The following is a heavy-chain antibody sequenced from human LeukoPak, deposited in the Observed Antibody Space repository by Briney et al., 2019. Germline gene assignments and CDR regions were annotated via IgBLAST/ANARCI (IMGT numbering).Heavy chain of an antibody. CDR1: GYTFTGYY. CDR2: INPNSGGT. V-gene: IGHV1-2*02. CDR3: ARELDRIAAAFHY. Sequence: ASAKVSCKASGYTFTGYYMHWVRQAPGQGLEWMGWINPNSGGTNYAQKFQGRVTMTRDTSISTAYMELSRLRSDDTAVYYCARELDRIAAAFHYWGQGTLVTVSS. J-gene: IGHJ4*02. D-gene: IGHD6-13*01.